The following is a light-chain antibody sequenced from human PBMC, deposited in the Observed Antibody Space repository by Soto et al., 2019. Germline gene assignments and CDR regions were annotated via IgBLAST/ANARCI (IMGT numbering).Light chain of an antibody. Sequence: IVRTQSPATLSVCPGERATLSCRASQNIYSNVAWYQQRPGQAPRLLIYRASTRATGIPARFSGSECGTEFTLTISSLQSDDFAFYYCQQYNNWRPVTFGQGTKVDIK. CDR3: QQYNNWRPVT. CDR2: RAS. CDR1: QNIYSN. V-gene: IGKV3-15*01. J-gene: IGKJ1*01.